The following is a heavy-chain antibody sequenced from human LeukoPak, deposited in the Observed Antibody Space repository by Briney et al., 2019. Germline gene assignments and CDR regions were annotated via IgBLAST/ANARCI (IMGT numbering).Heavy chain of an antibody. CDR2: IYTTGST. CDR3: ARQDSKVGAYTGPYYFDY. CDR1: GGSISSYY. Sequence: SETLSLTCTVSGGSISSYYWSWIRQPPGKGLEWIGRIYTTGSTQDNPSLKTRITMSVDTSKNQVSLKVSSVTAADTAVYYCARQDSKVGAYTGPYYFDYWGQGTLVTVSS. D-gene: IGHD1-26*01. V-gene: IGHV4-4*07. J-gene: IGHJ4*02.